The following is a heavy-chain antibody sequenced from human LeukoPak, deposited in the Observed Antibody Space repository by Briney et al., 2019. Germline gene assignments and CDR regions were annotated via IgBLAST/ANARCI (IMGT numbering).Heavy chain of an antibody. Sequence: GGSLRLSCAASGFTFSSYAMSWVRQAPGKGLEWVSAISGSGGSTYYAGSVKGRFTISRDNSKNTLYLQMNSLRAEDTAVYYCAKLWDIVVVPAAAYDYWGQGTLVTVSS. V-gene: IGHV3-23*01. J-gene: IGHJ4*02. CDR3: AKLWDIVVVPAAAYDY. CDR2: ISGSGGST. CDR1: GFTFSSYA. D-gene: IGHD2-2*01.